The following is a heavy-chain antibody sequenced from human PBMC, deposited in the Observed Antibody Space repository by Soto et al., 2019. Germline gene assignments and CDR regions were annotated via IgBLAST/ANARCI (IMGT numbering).Heavy chain of an antibody. D-gene: IGHD3-3*01. Sequence: ASVKVSCKASGYTFTSYGISWVRQAPGQGLEWMGWISAYNGNTNYAQKLQGRVTMTTDTSTSTAYMELRSLRSDDTAVYYCARDPRITIFGVDLDAFDIWGQGTMVTVSS. J-gene: IGHJ3*02. CDR2: ISAYNGNT. V-gene: IGHV1-18*04. CDR1: GYTFTSYG. CDR3: ARDPRITIFGVDLDAFDI.